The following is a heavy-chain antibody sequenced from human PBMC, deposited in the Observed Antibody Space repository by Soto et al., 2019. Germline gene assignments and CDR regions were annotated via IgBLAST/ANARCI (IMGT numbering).Heavy chain of an antibody. CDR1: GFTFSSYW. CDR2: IKQDGSEK. V-gene: IGHV3-7*01. Sequence: EVQLVESGGGLVQPGGSLRLSCAASGFTFSSYWMSWVRQAPGKGLEWVANIKQDGSEKYYVDSVKGRFTISRDNAKNSLYLQMNSLRAEDTAVYYCARVVRDINDAFDIWGQGTMVTVSS. CDR3: ARVVRDINDAFDI. D-gene: IGHD3-10*01. J-gene: IGHJ3*02.